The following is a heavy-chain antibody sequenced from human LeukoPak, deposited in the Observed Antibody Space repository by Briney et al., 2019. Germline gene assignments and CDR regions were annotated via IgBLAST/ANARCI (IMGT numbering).Heavy chain of an antibody. J-gene: IGHJ6*03. CDR1: GGSISSYY. V-gene: IGHV4-4*07. CDR2: IYTNGST. CDR3: ARVSYTSGAHHYYYYMDV. Sequence: PSDTLSLTCTVSGGSISSYYWSWIRQPAGKGLEWIGRIYTNGSTNYNPSLKSRVTISIDKSNNQFSLNLSSVTAADTAVYYCARVSYTSGAHHYYYYMDVWGKGTTVTVSS. D-gene: IGHD6-19*01.